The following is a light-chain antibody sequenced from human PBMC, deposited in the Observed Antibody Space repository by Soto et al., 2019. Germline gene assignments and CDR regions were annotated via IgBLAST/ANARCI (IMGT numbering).Light chain of an antibody. CDR1: QSVSSNY. Sequence: EIVLTQSPGTLSLSPGERATLSCRASQSVSSNYLAWYQQRPGQAPRLLIYGASSRAIGIPDRFSGSGSGTDFTLTISRLEPEDFAVYYCQEYGSSTGTSAQGTNVEIK. CDR3: QEYGSSTGT. J-gene: IGKJ1*01. V-gene: IGKV3-20*01. CDR2: GAS.